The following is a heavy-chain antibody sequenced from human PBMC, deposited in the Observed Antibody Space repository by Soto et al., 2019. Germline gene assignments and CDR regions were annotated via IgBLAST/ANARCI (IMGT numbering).Heavy chain of an antibody. Sequence: SETLSLTCTVSGGSISSGGYYWSWIRQHPGKGLEWIGYIYYSGSTYYNPSLKSRVTISVDTSKNQFSLKLSSVTAADTAVYYCARGDEIYGEDYYYYGMYFSAQRTTVTVAS. CDR2: IYYSGST. CDR3: ARGDEIYGEDYYYYGMYF. V-gene: IGHV4-31*03. J-gene: IGHJ6*02. CDR1: GGSISSGGYY. D-gene: IGHD3-3*01.